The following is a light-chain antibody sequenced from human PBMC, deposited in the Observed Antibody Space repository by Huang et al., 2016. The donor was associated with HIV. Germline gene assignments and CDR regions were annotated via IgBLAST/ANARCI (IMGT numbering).Light chain of an antibody. Sequence: DIQMTQSPSSLSASVGGSVIITCRATQSVTQYLNWYQQKPGKAPKLLIYGASSLQTGVPSRFSGSGSGTDFTLTISSLQPKDFATYYCQQSSSPPPTFGPGTKVDI. CDR3: QQSSSPPPT. CDR2: GAS. V-gene: IGKV1-39*01. CDR1: QSVTQY. J-gene: IGKJ3*01.